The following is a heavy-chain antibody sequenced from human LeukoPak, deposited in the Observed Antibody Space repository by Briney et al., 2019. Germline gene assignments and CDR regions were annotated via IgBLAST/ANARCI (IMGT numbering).Heavy chain of an antibody. CDR1: GGSISSYY. CDR3: ARVTGYMVEDYFDY. CDR2: IYYSGST. Sequence: SETLSLTCTVPGGSISSYYWSWIRQPPGKGLEWIGYIYYSGSTNYNPSLKSRVTKSVDTSKNQFSLRLSSVTAADTAVYYCARVTGYMVEDYFDYWGQGTLITVSS. D-gene: IGHD6-13*01. J-gene: IGHJ4*02. V-gene: IGHV4-59*01.